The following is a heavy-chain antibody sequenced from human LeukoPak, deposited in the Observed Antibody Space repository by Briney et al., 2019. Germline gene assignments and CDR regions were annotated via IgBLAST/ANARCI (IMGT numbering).Heavy chain of an antibody. V-gene: IGHV3-23*01. CDR3: GCTSRPAQSSQAH. Sequence: PGGSLRLSCAASGFTFSSYAMSWVRQAPGKGLEWVSSISGNGADTYYADSVKGRFTISRDNSKNTLYLQVDSLRAEDTAVYYCGCTSRPAQSSQAHWGQGNLVTVSS. J-gene: IGHJ4*02. CDR1: GFTFSSYA. CDR2: ISGNGADT. D-gene: IGHD6-6*01.